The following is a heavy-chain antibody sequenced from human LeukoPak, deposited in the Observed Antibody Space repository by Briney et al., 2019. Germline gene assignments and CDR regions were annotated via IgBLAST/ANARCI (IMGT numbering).Heavy chain of an antibody. J-gene: IGHJ4*02. V-gene: IGHV3-74*01. D-gene: IGHD2-8*02. CDR3: ARGNSGPDY. Sequence: PGGSLRLSCAASGYSFSNYWLHWVRQAPGEGLVWVARINNNGESTVYADSVKGRISVSRDNAKNTLYLQMNSLRDEDTAVYFCARGNSGPDYWGQGALVTVSA. CDR1: GYSFSNYW. CDR2: INNNGEST.